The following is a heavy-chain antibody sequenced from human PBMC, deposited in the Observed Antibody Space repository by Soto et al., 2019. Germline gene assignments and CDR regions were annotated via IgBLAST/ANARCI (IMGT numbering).Heavy chain of an antibody. J-gene: IGHJ4*02. V-gene: IGHV3-74*01. CDR2: IPSDGRDV. Sequence: GGSLRLSCAASGFTFSSYWMHWVRQVPGKGLLWVSNIPSDGRDVSYADSVRGRFTISRDDARNTLYLQMSDLRVEDTAIYYCTRDDSGLGIDYWGQGTQVTVSS. CDR3: TRDDSGLGIDY. CDR1: GFTFSSYW. D-gene: IGHD1-26*01.